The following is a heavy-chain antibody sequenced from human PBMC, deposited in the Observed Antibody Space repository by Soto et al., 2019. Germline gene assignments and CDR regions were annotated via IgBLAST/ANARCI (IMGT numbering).Heavy chain of an antibody. V-gene: IGHV1-8*01. Sequence: ASVKVSCKASGYTFTSYDINWVRRATGQGLEWMGWMNPNSGNTGYAQKFQGRVTMTRNTSISTAYMELSSLRSEDTAVYYCARARKITMIPGFDPWGQGTLVTVSS. CDR2: MNPNSGNT. CDR3: ARARKITMIPGFDP. CDR1: GYTFTSYD. D-gene: IGHD3-22*01. J-gene: IGHJ5*02.